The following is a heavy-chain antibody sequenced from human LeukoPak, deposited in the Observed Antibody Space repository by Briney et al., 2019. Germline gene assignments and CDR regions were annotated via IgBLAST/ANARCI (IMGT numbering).Heavy chain of an antibody. CDR1: GFTFSSYA. J-gene: IGHJ4*02. D-gene: IGHD3-3*01. CDR3: ATDDFWSGYYFRGGGGGHNDY. Sequence: GGSLRLSCAASGFTFSSYAMSWVRQAPGKGLERVSAISGSGGSTYYADSVKGRFTISRDNSKNTRYLKMNSLRAEDTAVYYGATDDFWSGYYFRGGGGGHNDYWGQGTLVTVSS. V-gene: IGHV3-23*01. CDR2: ISGSGGST.